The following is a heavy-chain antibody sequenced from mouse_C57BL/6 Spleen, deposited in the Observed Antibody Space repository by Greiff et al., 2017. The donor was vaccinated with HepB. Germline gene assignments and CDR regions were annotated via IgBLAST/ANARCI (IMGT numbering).Heavy chain of an antibody. J-gene: IGHJ4*01. CDR3: ARGGYSNGALDY. D-gene: IGHD2-5*01. CDR2: IDPSDSET. Sequence: VQLQQPGAALVRPGSSVKLSCKASGSPFTSYWMHWVKQRPIQGLEWIGNIDPSDSETHYNQKFKDKATLTVDKSSSTAYMQRSSLTSEDSAVYYCARGGYSNGALDYWGQGTSVTVAS. V-gene: IGHV1-52*01. CDR1: GSPFTSYW.